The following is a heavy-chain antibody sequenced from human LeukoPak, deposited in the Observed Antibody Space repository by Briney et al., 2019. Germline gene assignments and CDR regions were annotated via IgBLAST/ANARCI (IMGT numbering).Heavy chain of an antibody. CDR2: INTDGAST. J-gene: IGHJ4*02. CDR3: ARGTATTAGIDY. D-gene: IGHD1/OR15-1a*01. V-gene: IGHV3-74*01. Sequence: GGSLRLSCTASGFAFSSYWMFWVRQAPGKGLVWVSQINTDGASTTYGDPAKGRFTTSRDNAKNTLFLQMNGLRVEDTAVYYCARGTATTAGIDYWGQGTLVTVSS. CDR1: GFAFSSYW.